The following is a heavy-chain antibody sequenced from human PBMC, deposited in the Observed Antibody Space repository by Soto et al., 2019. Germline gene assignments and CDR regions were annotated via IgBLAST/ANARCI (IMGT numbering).Heavy chain of an antibody. CDR2: IYHSGST. D-gene: IGHD3-10*01. CDR3: ARERSFGESSPGYYYYGMDV. V-gene: IGHV4-4*02. J-gene: IGHJ6*02. Sequence: QVQLQESGPGLVKPSGTLSLTCAVSGGSISSSNWWSWVRQTPGKGLEWIGEIYHSGSTNYNPSLKCLVTISVDKSKNHFSMKLSSVSAADTAVYYCARERSFGESSPGYYYYGMDVWRQGTTVRVSS. CDR1: GGSISSSNW.